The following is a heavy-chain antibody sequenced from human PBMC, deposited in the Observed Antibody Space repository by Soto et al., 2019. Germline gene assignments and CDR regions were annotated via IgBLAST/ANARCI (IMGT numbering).Heavy chain of an antibody. CDR2: IHYSGST. CDR1: GGSISSYY. J-gene: IGHJ5*02. Sequence: PSETLSLTCTVSGGSISSYYWNWIRQPPGKGLEWIGYIHYSGSTNYNPSLKSRVTISVDTSNNQFSLKLSSVTAADTAVYYRATGRFSAMIRGVIMFDPWGQGTLVTVSS. V-gene: IGHV4-59*01. D-gene: IGHD3-10*01. CDR3: ATGRFSAMIRGVIMFDP.